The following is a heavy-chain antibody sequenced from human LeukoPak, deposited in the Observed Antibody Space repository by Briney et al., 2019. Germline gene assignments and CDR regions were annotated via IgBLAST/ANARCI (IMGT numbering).Heavy chain of an antibody. CDR1: GYSISSGYY. J-gene: IGHJ4*02. CDR3: ARAGITMIVAIYYFDY. V-gene: IGHV4-38-2*02. D-gene: IGHD3-22*01. Sequence: SETLSLTCPVSGYSISSGYYWGWIRQPPGQGLEWIGSIYHSGSTYYNPSLKSRVTISVDTSKNQFSLKLSSVTAADTAVYYCARAGITMIVAIYYFDYWGQGTLVTVSS. CDR2: IYHSGST.